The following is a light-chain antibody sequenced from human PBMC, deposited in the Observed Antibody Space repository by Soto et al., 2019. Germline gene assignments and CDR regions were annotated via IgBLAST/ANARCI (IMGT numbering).Light chain of an antibody. J-gene: IGKJ5*01. CDR1: QRVSSN. V-gene: IGKV3-15*01. CDR3: QQYNNWPPIT. Sequence: EIVMTQSPATLPVSPGERATLSCRASQRVSSNLAWYQQKPGQAPRLLIYGASTRAPGIPARFSGSGSGTEFTLTISSLQSEDFAVYYCQQYNNWPPITFGQGTRLEIK. CDR2: GAS.